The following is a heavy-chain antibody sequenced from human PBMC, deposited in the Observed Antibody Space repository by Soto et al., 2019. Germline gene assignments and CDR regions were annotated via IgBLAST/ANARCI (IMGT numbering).Heavy chain of an antibody. Sequence: FTLSGYAMDWVRQAPGKGLEYVSGISSNGVGTYYANSVQGRFTISRDNSKNTVYLQMGSLRPEDMAVYYCARRARPDFYYMDVWGKGTTVTVSS. D-gene: IGHD6-6*01. J-gene: IGHJ6*03. CDR2: ISSNGVGT. CDR1: FTLSGYA. CDR3: ARRARPDFYYMDV. V-gene: IGHV3-64*01.